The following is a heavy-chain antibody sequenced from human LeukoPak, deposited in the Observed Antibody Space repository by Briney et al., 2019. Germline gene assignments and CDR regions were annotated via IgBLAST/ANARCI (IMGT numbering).Heavy chain of an antibody. D-gene: IGHD6-13*01. CDR2: IYYSGST. J-gene: IGHJ4*02. V-gene: IGHV4-59*01. CDR3: ASGPYPAAGTDHQFDY. Sequence: PSETLSLTCNVSGASISTYYWSWIRQPPGKGLEWIGYIYYSGSTHYNPSLDSRVTIATDTSKNQSSLKLSSVTAADTAVYYCASGPYPAAGTDHQFDYWGQGTLVTVSS. CDR1: GASISTYY.